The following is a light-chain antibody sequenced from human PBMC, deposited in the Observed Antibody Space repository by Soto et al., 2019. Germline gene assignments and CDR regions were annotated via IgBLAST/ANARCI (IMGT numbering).Light chain of an antibody. V-gene: IGLV2-11*01. J-gene: IGLJ2*01. CDR2: AVS. CDR1: SSDVGGYNY. Sequence: QSALTQPRSVSGSPGQSVTISCTGTSSDVGGYNYVSWYQQHPGKAPKGMISAVSERPSGVPDRFSGSKSGHTASLTISGLHAEDEDDYYCCSNAGSSEVFGGGTKLTVL. CDR3: CSNAGSSEV.